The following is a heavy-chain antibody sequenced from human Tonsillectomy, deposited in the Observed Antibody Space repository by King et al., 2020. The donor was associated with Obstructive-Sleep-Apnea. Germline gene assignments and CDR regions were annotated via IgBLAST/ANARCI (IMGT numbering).Heavy chain of an antibody. D-gene: IGHD3-10*01. CDR3: ARDRGLMTTAMRFDP. J-gene: IGHJ5*02. CDR1: GFTFSSYS. V-gene: IGHV3-21*01. Sequence: VQLVESGGGLVKPGGSLRLSCAASGFTFSSYSMNWVRQAPGKGLEWVSSISTSSTYIYYADSVKGRFTISRDNAKNSLHLQMNSLRAEDTAVYYFARDRGLMTTAMRFDPWGQGTLVTVSS. CDR2: ISTSSTYI.